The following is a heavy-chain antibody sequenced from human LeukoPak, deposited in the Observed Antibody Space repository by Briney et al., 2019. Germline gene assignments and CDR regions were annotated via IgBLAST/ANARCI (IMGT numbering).Heavy chain of an antibody. CDR3: ASQAYSSSWVHFDY. Sequence: SETLSLTCTVSGGSISSGSYYWGWIRQPPGKGLEWIGSIYYSGSTYYNSSLKSRVTISVDTSKNQFSLKLSSVTAADTAVYYCASQAYSSSWVHFDYWGQGTLVTVSS. V-gene: IGHV4-39*07. D-gene: IGHD6-13*01. J-gene: IGHJ4*02. CDR2: IYYSGST. CDR1: GGSISSGSYY.